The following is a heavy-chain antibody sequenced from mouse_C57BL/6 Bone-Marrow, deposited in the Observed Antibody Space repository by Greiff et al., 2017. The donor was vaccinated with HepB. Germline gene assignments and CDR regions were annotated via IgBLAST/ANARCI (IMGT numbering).Heavy chain of an antibody. D-gene: IGHD1-1*01. CDR1: GYSITSGYY. CDR2: ISYDGSN. V-gene: IGHV3-6*01. CDR3: ARRGSSRDWYFDV. J-gene: IGHJ1*03. Sequence: DVQLQESGPGLVKPSQSLSLTCSVTGYSITSGYYWNWIRQFPGNKLEWMGYISYDGSNNYNPSLKNRISITRDTSKNQFFLKLNSVTTEDTATYYCARRGSSRDWYFDVWGTGTTVTVSS.